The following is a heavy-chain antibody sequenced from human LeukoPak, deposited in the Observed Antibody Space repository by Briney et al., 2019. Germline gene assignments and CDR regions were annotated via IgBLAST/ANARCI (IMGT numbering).Heavy chain of an antibody. V-gene: IGHV1-2*02. CDR1: GYTFTGYY. Sequence: EASVKVSCKASGYTFTGYYMHWVRQAPGQGLEWMGWINPNSGGTNYAQKSQGRVTMTRDTSISTAYMELSRLRSDDTAVYYCARANETPSGYSSSWYGPSFDPWGQGTLVTVSS. J-gene: IGHJ5*02. D-gene: IGHD6-13*01. CDR2: INPNSGGT. CDR3: ARANETPSGYSSSWYGPSFDP.